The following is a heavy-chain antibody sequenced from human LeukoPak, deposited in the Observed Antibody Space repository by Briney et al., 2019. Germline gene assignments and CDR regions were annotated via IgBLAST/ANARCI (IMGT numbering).Heavy chain of an antibody. D-gene: IGHD3-22*01. Sequence: GGSLRLSCAASGFIFSTYAMSWVRQAPGKGLEWVSAVDYAGGTYYADSVKGRFTISRDNSKNTLYLQMNSLRAEDTAVYYCAKGWDSSGYYPFDYWGQGTLVTVSS. J-gene: IGHJ4*02. V-gene: IGHV3-23*01. CDR1: GFIFSTYA. CDR3: AKGWDSSGYYPFDY. CDR2: VDYAGGT.